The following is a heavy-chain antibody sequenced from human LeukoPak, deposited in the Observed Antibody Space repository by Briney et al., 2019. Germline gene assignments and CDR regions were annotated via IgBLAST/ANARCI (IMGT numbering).Heavy chain of an antibody. V-gene: IGHV1-69*05. Sequence: SVKVSCKASGGTFSSYAISWVRQAPGQGLEWMGRIIPIFDTANYAQKFQGRVTITTDESTSTAYMELSSLRSEDTAVYYCARERDYGDPRDWGQGTLVTVSS. CDR3: ARERDYGDPRD. D-gene: IGHD4-17*01. J-gene: IGHJ4*02. CDR2: IIPIFDTA. CDR1: GGTFSSYA.